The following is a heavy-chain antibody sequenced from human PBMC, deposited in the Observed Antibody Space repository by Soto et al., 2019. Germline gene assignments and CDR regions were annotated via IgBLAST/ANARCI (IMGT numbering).Heavy chain of an antibody. CDR3: ERDLRRYGDY. CDR1: GFTFSSYS. CDR2: ISSSSSII. J-gene: IGHJ4*02. D-gene: IGHD4-17*01. V-gene: IGHV3-48*01. Sequence: EVQLVESGGGLVQPGGSLRLSCAASGFTFSSYSMNWVRQAPGKGLEGVSYISSSSSIIYYAVSVKGRFTTSRDNAKNARYLEMSGPRAEDTAVYYCERDLRRYGDYWGEGTLVTVCS.